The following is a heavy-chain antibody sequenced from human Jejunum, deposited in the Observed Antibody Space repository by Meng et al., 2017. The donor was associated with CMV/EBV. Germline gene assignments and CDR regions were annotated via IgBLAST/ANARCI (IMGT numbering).Heavy chain of an antibody. D-gene: IGHD3/OR15-3a*01. CDR1: GASISAYF. CDR3: ARGRWTGGWFDP. J-gene: IGHJ5*02. CDR2: VHGSRGT. Sequence: VAGASISAYFWTWFRQVPGKGLEWIGYVHGSRGTNYNPSFNSRVTISADTSKNQVSLRLTSVTAADTAMFYCARGRWTGGWFDPWGQGILVTVSS. V-gene: IGHV4-59*12.